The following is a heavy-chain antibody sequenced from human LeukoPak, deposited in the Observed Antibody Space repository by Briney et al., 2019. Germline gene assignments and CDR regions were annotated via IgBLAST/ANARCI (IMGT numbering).Heavy chain of an antibody. J-gene: IGHJ4*02. V-gene: IGHV4-34*01. D-gene: IGHD2-21*02. Sequence: SETLSLTCTVSTGSINSYYWSWIRQPPGKGLEWIGEINHSGSTNYNPSLKSRVTISVDTSKNQFSLRLSSVTAADTAVYYCARGGFYCGGDCYVDYWGQGTLVTVSS. CDR3: ARGGFYCGGDCYVDY. CDR2: INHSGST. CDR1: TGSINSYY.